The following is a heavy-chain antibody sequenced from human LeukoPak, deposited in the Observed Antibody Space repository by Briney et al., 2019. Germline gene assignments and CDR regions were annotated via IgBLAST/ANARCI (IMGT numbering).Heavy chain of an antibody. CDR3: ARDFGIFIAGATNAFDI. CDR2: INPSGGST. Sequence: ASVKVSCKASGYTFTSYYMHWVRQAPGQGLEWMGIINPSGGSTSYAQKFQGRVTMTRDTSTSTVYMELSSLRSEDTAVYYCARDFGIFIAGATNAFDIWGQGTMVTVSS. D-gene: IGHD1-26*01. CDR1: GYTFTSYY. V-gene: IGHV1-46*01. J-gene: IGHJ3*02.